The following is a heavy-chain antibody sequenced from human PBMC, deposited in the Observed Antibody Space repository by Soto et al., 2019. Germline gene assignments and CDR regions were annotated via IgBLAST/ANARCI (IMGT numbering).Heavy chain of an antibody. CDR1: GGTFSSYC. D-gene: IGHD5-12*01. J-gene: IGHJ6*02. V-gene: IGHV1-2*02. Sequence: ASVKVSCKAAGGTFSSYCISWVRQAPGQGLEWMGWINPSTGVTNYGQKFQGRVTITRDTSISTAYMELSRLRSDDTAVYYCARDGEWLQRYYYSYSGMEVWGEGTRVTV. CDR3: ARDGEWLQRYYYSYSGMEV. CDR2: INPSTGVT.